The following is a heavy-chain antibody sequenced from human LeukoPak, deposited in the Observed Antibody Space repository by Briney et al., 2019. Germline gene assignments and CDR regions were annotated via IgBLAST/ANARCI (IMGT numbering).Heavy chain of an antibody. J-gene: IGHJ4*02. CDR1: GYTFTGYY. CDR2: INPDSGGT. D-gene: IGHD2-2*02. V-gene: IGHV1-2*02. CDR3: ARGPDFGQLGTIDIVVVPAAISFICDY. Sequence: ASVKVSCKACGYTFTGYYMHWVRQAPGQGLEWMGWINPDSGGTNYAQKFQGRVTMTRDTSISTAYMELSRLGSDDTAVYYCARGPDFGQLGTIDIVVVPAAISFICDYWGQGTLVTVSS.